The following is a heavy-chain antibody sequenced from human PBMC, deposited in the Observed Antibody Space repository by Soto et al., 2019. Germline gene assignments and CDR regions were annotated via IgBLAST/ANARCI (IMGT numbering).Heavy chain of an antibody. Sequence: GGSLRLSCAASGFTFSSYSMNWVRQAPGKGLEWVSSISSSSSYIYYADSVKGRFTISRDNAKNSLYLQMNRLRAEDTAVYYCAAWPSSNWFDYWGQGTLVTVSS. V-gene: IGHV3-21*04. CDR3: AAWPSSNWFDY. CDR1: GFTFSSYS. J-gene: IGHJ4*02. CDR2: ISSSSSYI. D-gene: IGHD6-13*01.